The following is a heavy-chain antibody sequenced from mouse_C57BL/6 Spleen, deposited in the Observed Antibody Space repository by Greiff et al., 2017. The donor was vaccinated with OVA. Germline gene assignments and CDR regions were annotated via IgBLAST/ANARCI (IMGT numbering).Heavy chain of an antibody. CDR1: GYTFTDYY. J-gene: IGHJ3*01. Sequence: EVQLQQSGPELVKPGASVKISCKASGYTFTDYYMNWVKQSHGKSLEWIGDINPNNGGTSYNQKFKGKATLTVDKSSSTAYMELRSLTSEDSAVYYCARRPQIYYDYEGFAYWGQGTLVTVSA. CDR2: INPNNGGT. CDR3: ARRPQIYYDYEGFAY. V-gene: IGHV1-26*01. D-gene: IGHD2-4*01.